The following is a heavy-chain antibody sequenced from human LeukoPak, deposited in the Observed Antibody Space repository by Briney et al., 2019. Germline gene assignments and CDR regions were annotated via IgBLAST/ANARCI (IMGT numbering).Heavy chain of an antibody. CDR3: ATGARLGSGVLHAYFDF. CDR2: FDPEDGET. Sequence: ASVKVSCKVSGYTLTELSMHWVRQAPGKGLEWMRGFDPEDGETIYAQKFQGRVTMTEDTSTDTAYMELSSLRSEDTAVYYCATGARLGSGVLHAYFDFWGQGTLVTVSS. J-gene: IGHJ4*02. CDR1: GYTLTELS. V-gene: IGHV1-24*01. D-gene: IGHD2-15*01.